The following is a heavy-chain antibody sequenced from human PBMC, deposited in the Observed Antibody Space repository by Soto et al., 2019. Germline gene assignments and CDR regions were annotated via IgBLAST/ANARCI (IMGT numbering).Heavy chain of an antibody. D-gene: IGHD4-17*01. CDR3: ARLGPTTVPTSYFTGNYNGMDV. CDR1: GGSISSGDYY. CDR2: IYYSGST. J-gene: IGHJ6*02. V-gene: IGHV4-30-4*01. Sequence: SATLSLTCTVSGGSISSGDYYWSWIRQPPGKGLEWIGYIYYSGSTYYNPSLRSRLTLSVDTSKNQFSLKLSSVTAADTAVYCCARLGPTTVPTSYFTGNYNGMDVWGQGTTVTVSS.